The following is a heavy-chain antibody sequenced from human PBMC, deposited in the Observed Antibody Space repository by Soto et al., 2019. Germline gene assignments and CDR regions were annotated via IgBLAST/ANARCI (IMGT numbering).Heavy chain of an antibody. V-gene: IGHV1-2*02. CDR3: ARRGSGYYSFDY. Sequence: ASVQVSCKASGYTFTGYYMHWVRQAPGQGLEWMGWINPNSGGTNYAQKFQGRVTMTRDTSISTAYMERSRLRSDDTAVYYCARRGSGYYSFDYWGQGTLATVSS. D-gene: IGHD3-22*01. J-gene: IGHJ4*02. CDR2: INPNSGGT. CDR1: GYTFTGYY.